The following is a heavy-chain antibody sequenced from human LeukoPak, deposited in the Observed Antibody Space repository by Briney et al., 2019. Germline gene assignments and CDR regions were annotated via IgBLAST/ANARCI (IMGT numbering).Heavy chain of an antibody. V-gene: IGHV3-23*01. J-gene: IGHJ4*02. CDR2: ISGSGGST. D-gene: IGHD7-27*01. CDR3: AILGRLGYLDY. CDR1: GFTFSSYA. Sequence: GGSLRLSGAASGFTFSSYAMSWVRQAPGKGLEWVSAISGSGGSTYYADSVKGRFTISRDNSKNTLYLQMNSLRAEDTAVYYCAILGRLGYLDYWGQGTLVTVSS.